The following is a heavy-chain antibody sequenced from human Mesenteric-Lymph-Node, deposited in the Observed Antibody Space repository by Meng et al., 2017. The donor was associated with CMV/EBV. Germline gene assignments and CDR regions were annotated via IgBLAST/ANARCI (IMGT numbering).Heavy chain of an antibody. V-gene: IGHV1-18*01. CDR3: ARISAYWYFDL. J-gene: IGHJ2*01. CDR2: ISVNNGNT. Sequence: SCPASGYSFTSCVIRWVRQAPGQGLEWMGWISVNNGNTNYAQKLQGRVTMTTDTSTSTAYMELRSLRSDDTAVYYCARISAYWYFDLWGRGTLVTVSS. CDR1: GYSFTSCV.